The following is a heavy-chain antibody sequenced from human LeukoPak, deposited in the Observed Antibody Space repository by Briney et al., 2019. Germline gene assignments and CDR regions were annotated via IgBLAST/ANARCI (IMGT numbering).Heavy chain of an antibody. J-gene: IGHJ3*02. D-gene: IGHD3-22*01. CDR1: GYSFTNYC. V-gene: IGHV5-51*01. Sequence: GESLKISCKGSGYSFTNYCISWVRQMPGKGLEWLGIIFPGDSGTKYSASFQGQVTISADKSISTAYLQLISLKASDTAIYYCARRGYDSSGYRDAFDIWGQGTMVTVSS. CDR3: ARRGYDSSGYRDAFDI. CDR2: IFPGDSGT.